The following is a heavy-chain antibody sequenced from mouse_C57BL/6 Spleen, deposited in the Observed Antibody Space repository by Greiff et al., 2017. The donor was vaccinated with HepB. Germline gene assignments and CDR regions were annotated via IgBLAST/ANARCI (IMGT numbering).Heavy chain of an antibody. CDR3: ARHNYYGSSPAWFAY. CDR2: ISNGGGST. Sequence: EVMLVESGGGLVQPGGFLKLSCAASGFTFSDYYMYWVRQTPEKRLEWVAYISNGGGSTYYPDTVKGRFTISRDNAKNTLYLQMSRLKSEDTAMYYCARHNYYGSSPAWFAYWGQGTLVTVSA. D-gene: IGHD1-1*01. J-gene: IGHJ3*01. V-gene: IGHV5-12*01. CDR1: GFTFSDYY.